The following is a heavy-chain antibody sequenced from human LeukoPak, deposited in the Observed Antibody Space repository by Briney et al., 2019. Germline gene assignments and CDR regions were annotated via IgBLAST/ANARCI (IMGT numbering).Heavy chain of an antibody. Sequence: ASVKVSCTASGFSLTSNYMHWVRQAPGQGLEWTGYMRPTDAYTGYAPKFQGRVTVTRDTSTNTVYMELSSLRSDDTAVYYCAREGAVALKHFDLWGQGTLVTVSS. V-gene: IGHV1-46*01. D-gene: IGHD6-19*01. J-gene: IGHJ4*02. CDR3: AREGAVALKHFDL. CDR2: MRPTDAYT. CDR1: GFSLTSNY.